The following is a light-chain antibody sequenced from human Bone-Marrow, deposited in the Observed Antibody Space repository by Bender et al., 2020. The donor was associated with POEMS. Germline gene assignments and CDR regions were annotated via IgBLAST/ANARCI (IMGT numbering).Light chain of an antibody. CDR3: QVWESSSDHPGV. CDR1: NIGSKS. CDR2: DDS. Sequence: SYVLTQPPSVSVAPGETARVTCGGNNIGSKSVHWYQQKPGQAPVLVVSDDSDRPSGIPERFSVSNSGNTATLTISRVEAGDEADYYCQVWESSSDHPGVFGTGTKVTVL. J-gene: IGLJ1*01. V-gene: IGLV3-21*02.